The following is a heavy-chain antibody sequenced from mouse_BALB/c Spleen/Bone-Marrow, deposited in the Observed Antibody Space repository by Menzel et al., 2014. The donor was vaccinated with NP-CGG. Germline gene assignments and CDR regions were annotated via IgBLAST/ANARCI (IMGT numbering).Heavy chain of an antibody. V-gene: IGHV1-4*01. J-gene: IGHJ4*01. CDR2: IIPSSGYT. Sequence: VMLVESGAELARPGASVKMSCKASGYTFTTYTIHWMKQRPGQGLEWIGYIIPSSGYTNYNQKFKDKATLTADKSSSTAYMQLSSLTPEDSAVYYCAIRYYAMDYWGQGTSATVSS. CDR3: AIRYYAMDY. D-gene: IGHD1-1*01. CDR1: GYTFTTYT.